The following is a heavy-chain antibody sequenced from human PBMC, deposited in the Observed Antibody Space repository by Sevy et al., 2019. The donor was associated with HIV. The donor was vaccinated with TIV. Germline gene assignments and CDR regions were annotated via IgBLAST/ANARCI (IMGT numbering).Heavy chain of an antibody. CDR2: ISSSGTII. CDR1: GLNVSDYF. V-gene: IGHV3-11*01. Sequence: GGSLRLSCAASGLNVSDYFMSWIRQAPGKRPEWVSYISSSGTIIYCADSVKGRFTISRDKAKNSLYLQMNSLRAEDTAIYYCARDLASGSFFSLYFDYWGQGTLVTVSS. J-gene: IGHJ4*02. D-gene: IGHD3-10*01. CDR3: ARDLASGSFFSLYFDY.